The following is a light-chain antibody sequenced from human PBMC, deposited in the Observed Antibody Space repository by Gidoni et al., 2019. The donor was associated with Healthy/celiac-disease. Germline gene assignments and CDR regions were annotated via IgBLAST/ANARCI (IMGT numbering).Light chain of an antibody. Sequence: DIQMTQSTSSLSASVGDRVTITCRASQSISSYLNWYQQKPGKAPKLLIYAASSLQSGVPSRFSGSGSGTDFTLTISSLQPEDFATYYCQQSYSTPPTFGQXTKVEIK. J-gene: IGKJ1*01. CDR3: QQSYSTPPT. CDR2: AAS. V-gene: IGKV1-39*01. CDR1: QSISSY.